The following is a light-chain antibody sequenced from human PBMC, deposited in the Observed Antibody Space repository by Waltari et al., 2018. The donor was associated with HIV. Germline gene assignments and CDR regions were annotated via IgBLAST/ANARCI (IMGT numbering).Light chain of an antibody. CDR2: DNN. J-gene: IGLJ3*02. V-gene: IGLV1-51*01. CDR1: SSNIGKNF. CDR3: GTWDSSLSGVV. Sequence: QSVLTQPPSVSAAPGQKVTISCSGSSSNIGKNFVSWYKQLPGTAPKLLIYDNNKRPSGIPDRVSGSKSGTSATLGITGLQTGDEADYYCGTWDSSLSGVVCGGGTKLTVL.